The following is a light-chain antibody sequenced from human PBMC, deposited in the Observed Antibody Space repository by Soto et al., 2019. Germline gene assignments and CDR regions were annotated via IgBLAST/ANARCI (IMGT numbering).Light chain of an antibody. CDR3: AKWDDSLRVYV. Sequence: QSALPQPPSASGTPGQRVTISCSTSNSRSGSNYVYWYQQLPGAAPKLPIYRNDQRPSGVPDRFSGSKSGTSASLAISGLRSEDEGDYFCAKWDDSLRVYVFGSGTKVTVL. CDR1: NSRSGSNY. CDR2: RND. V-gene: IGLV1-47*01. J-gene: IGLJ1*01.